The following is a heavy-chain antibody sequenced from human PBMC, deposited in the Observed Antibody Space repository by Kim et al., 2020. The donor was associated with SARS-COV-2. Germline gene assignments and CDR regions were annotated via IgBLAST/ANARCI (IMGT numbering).Heavy chain of an antibody. D-gene: IGHD6-19*01. Sequence: GGSLRLSGAASGFTFSGYWMHWVRQPPGKGLVWVSRVNTDGSTTTYADSVKGRFTISRDNAKNTLYLQMNSLRAEDTAVYDCARSRGAGFDFWGLGTLVT. CDR2: VNTDGSTT. J-gene: IGHJ4*02. V-gene: IGHV3-74*01. CDR1: GFTFSGYW. CDR3: ARSRGAGFDF.